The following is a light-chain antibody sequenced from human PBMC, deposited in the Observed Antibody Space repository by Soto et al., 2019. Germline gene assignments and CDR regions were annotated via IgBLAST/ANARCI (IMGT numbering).Light chain of an antibody. CDR1: SSDVGAYNF. V-gene: IGLV2-14*03. CDR2: DVT. J-gene: IGLJ1*01. CDR3: TSFTTSHTHV. Sequence: QSALTQPASVSGSPGQSIAISCSGTSSDVGAYNFVSWYQQHPGKDPKLIIYDVTFRPSGVSNRFSGSKSGNTASLTISGLQAEDEADYYFTSFTTSHTHVFGTGTKLTVL.